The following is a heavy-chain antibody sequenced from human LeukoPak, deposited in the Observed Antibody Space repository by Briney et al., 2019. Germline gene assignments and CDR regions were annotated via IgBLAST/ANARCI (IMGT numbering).Heavy chain of an antibody. V-gene: IGHV1-8*01. J-gene: IGHJ6*02. D-gene: IGHD3-22*01. CDR3: ARVQHYYDSSGYYFYYYYYYGMDV. CDR1: GYTFTSYD. CDR2: MNPNSGNT. Sequence: AASVKVSCKASGYTFTSYDINWVRQATGQGLEWMGWMNPNSGNTGYAQKFQGRVTMTRNTSISTAYMELSSLRSEDTAVYYCARVQHYYDSSGYYFYYYYYYGMDVWGQGTTVTVSS.